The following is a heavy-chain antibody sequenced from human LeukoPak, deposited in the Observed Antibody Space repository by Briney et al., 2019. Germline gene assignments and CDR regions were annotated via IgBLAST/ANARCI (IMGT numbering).Heavy chain of an antibody. CDR2: ISKDGSNE. CDR3: VRDRGDGYNQIDY. Sequence: GGSLRPSCAASGFTFSSYGLHWVRQAPGKGLECVAVISKDGSNEHYADPGKGRFTISRDNSKNTLYLQMNSLRTEDTAVYYCVRDRGDGYNQIDYWGQGTLVTVSS. J-gene: IGHJ4*02. D-gene: IGHD5-24*01. CDR1: GFTFSSYG. V-gene: IGHV3-30*04.